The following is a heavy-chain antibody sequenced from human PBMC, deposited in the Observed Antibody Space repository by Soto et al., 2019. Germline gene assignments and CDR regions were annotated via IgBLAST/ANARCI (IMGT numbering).Heavy chain of an antibody. J-gene: IGHJ6*02. D-gene: IGHD3-10*01. CDR3: AREIRGASGMDV. Sequence: GGSLRLSCTASGFTFSDYDMHWVRQTTGEGLEWVSTIRAAGATYYPGSVQGRFTISRENAKKSLFLQMNSLRAGDTAVYYCAREIRGASGMDVWGQGTTVTVSS. CDR2: IRAAGAT. V-gene: IGHV3-13*04. CDR1: GFTFSDYD.